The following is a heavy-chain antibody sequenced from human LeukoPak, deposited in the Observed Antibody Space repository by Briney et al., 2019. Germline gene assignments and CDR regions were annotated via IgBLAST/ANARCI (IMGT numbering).Heavy chain of an antibody. CDR1: GGSFSGYY. D-gene: IGHD2-21*02. J-gene: IGHJ6*02. CDR2: INHSGST. V-gene: IGHV4-34*01. Sequence: PSETLSLTCAVYGGSFSGYYWSWIRQPPEKGLEWIGEINHSGSTNYNPSLKSRVTISVDTSKNQFSLKLSSVTAADTAVYYCARGIREVVTATYYYGMDVWGQGTTVTVSS. CDR3: ARGIREVVTATYYYGMDV.